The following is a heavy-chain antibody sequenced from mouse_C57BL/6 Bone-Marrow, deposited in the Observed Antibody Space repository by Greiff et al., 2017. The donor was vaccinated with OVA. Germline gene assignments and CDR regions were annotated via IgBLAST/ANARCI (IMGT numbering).Heavy chain of an antibody. Sequence: EVMLVESGGGLVKPGGSLKLSCAASGFTFSDYGMHWVRQAPEKGLEWVAYISSGRSTIYYADTVKGRFTISRDNAKNTLFLQMTSLRSEDTAMYYCARSNWDYFDYWGQGTTLTVSS. CDR1: GFTFSDYG. CDR3: ARSNWDYFDY. J-gene: IGHJ2*01. V-gene: IGHV5-17*01. CDR2: ISSGRSTI. D-gene: IGHD4-1*02.